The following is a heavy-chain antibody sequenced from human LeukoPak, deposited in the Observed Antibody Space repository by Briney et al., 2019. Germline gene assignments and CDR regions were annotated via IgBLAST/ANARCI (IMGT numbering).Heavy chain of an antibody. CDR3: ARQAKMVRGVSAFDI. J-gene: IGHJ3*02. V-gene: IGHV4-59*08. Sequence: PSETLSLTCTVSGGSISSYYWSWIRQPPGKGLEWIGNIYYSGSTNYNPSLKSRLTISVDTPKNQFSLRLSSVTAADTAVYYCARQAKMVRGVSAFDIWGQGTTVTVSS. CDR1: GGSISSYY. CDR2: IYYSGST. D-gene: IGHD3-10*01.